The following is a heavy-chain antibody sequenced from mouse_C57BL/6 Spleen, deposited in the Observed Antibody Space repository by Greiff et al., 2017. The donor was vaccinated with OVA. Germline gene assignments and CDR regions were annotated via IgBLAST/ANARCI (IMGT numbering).Heavy chain of an antibody. Sequence: EVKLVESGGGLVQPGGSLKLSCAASGFTFSDYYMYWVRQTPEKRLEWVAYISNGGGSTYYPDTVKGRFTISRDNAKNTLYLQMSRLKSEDTAMYYCARHLYINYEGYFDYWGQGTTLTVSS. D-gene: IGHD2-5*01. CDR2: ISNGGGST. V-gene: IGHV5-12*01. J-gene: IGHJ2*01. CDR1: GFTFSDYY. CDR3: ARHLYINYEGYFDY.